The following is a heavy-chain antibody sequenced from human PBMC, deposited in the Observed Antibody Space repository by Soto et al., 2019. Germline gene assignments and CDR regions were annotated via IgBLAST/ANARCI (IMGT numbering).Heavy chain of an antibody. CDR2: IYYTGNT. V-gene: IGHV4-59*01. D-gene: IGHD3-10*01. CDR1: EGSICTYY. Sequence: SEALSVTGSISEGSICTYYWTWMRQSPGKGLEWIGYIYYTGNTKYNPSLQSRVTMSVDSAKNQFSLNLRSVTAADTGVYYCARDHRGRGLWFGEIVGGDYGLDVWGRGTTVTVSS. J-gene: IGHJ6*02. CDR3: ARDHRGRGLWFGEIVGGDYGLDV.